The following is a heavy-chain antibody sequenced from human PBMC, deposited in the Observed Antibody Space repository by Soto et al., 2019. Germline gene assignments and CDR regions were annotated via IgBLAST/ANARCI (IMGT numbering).Heavy chain of an antibody. V-gene: IGHV1-24*01. D-gene: IGHD1-26*01. J-gene: IGHJ5*02. CDR2: FDPEDGET. CDR1: GYTLTELS. CDR3: ATALSRVGATFGP. Sequence: ASVKVSCKVSGYTLTELSMNWVRQAPGKGLEWMAAFDPEDGETTYAQKFQGRVTMTEDTSTDTAYMEVSGLRSEDTAAYYCATALSRVGATFGPWGQGTLVTVSS.